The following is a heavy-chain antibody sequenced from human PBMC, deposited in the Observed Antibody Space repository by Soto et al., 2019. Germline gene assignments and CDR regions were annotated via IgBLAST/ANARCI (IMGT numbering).Heavy chain of an antibody. V-gene: IGHV1-69*05. J-gene: IGHJ5*02. CDR3: ARVVEGPRGFDP. D-gene: IGHD1-1*01. CDR2: IIPIFGTA. CDR1: GGTFSSYA. Sequence: SVKVSCKASGGTFSSYAISWVRQAPGQGLEWMGGIIPIFGTANYAQKLQGRVTMTTDTSTSTAYMELRSLRSDDTAVYYCARVVEGPRGFDPWGQGTLVTVSS.